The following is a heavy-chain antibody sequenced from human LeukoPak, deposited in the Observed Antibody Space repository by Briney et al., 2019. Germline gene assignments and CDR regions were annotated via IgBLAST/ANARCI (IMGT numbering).Heavy chain of an antibody. CDR2: INSDGSST. V-gene: IGHV3-74*01. CDR1: GFTFSSYW. J-gene: IGHJ4*02. CDR3: ARSRYSYGLDY. D-gene: IGHD5-18*01. Sequence: GGSLRLSCAASGFTFSSYWMHWVRQAPGKGLVWVSRINSDGSSTSYADSVKGRFTISRDNAKNTLYLQMNSLRAGDTAVYYCARSRYSYGLDYWGQGTLVTVSS.